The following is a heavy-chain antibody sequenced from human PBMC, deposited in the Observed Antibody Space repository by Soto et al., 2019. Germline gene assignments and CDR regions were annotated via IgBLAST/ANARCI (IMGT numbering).Heavy chain of an antibody. Sequence: GESLKISCKGSGYNFAGYWIAWVRQMPGKGLESMGIIYPSDSDTRYRPSFQGQVTISADKSISSAYLQWSSLRASDTAMYYCARGGVSTRTFDYWGQGTPVTVSS. J-gene: IGHJ4*02. CDR3: ARGGVSTRTFDY. CDR2: IYPSDSDT. V-gene: IGHV5-51*01. D-gene: IGHD3-3*01. CDR1: GYNFAGYW.